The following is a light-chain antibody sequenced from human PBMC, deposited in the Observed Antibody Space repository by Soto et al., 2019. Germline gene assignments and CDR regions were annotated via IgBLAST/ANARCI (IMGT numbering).Light chain of an antibody. V-gene: IGLV2-14*03. J-gene: IGLJ1*01. Sequence: QSALTQPASVSGSPGQSITISCTGTSSDIGGYNFVSWYQHHPGKAPKLMIFGVSDRPSGVSDRFSGSKSGNTASQTISGLQAEDEADYYCSSYISSSTPYVFGTGTKLTVL. CDR2: GVS. CDR1: SSDIGGYNF. CDR3: SSYISSSTPYV.